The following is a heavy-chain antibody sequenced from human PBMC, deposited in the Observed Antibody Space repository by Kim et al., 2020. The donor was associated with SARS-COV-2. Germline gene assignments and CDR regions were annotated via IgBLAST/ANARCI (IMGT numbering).Heavy chain of an antibody. V-gene: IGHV3-7*01. D-gene: IGHD3-22*01. Sequence: YYVDSVKGRFTISRDNAKNSLYLQMNSLRAEDTAVYYCARIMIVADAFDIWGQGTMVTVSS. CDR3: ARIMIVADAFDI. J-gene: IGHJ3*02.